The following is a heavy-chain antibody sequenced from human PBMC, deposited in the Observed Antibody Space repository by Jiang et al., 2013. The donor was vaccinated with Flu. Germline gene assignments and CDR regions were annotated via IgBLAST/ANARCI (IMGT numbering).Heavy chain of an antibody. CDR1: GFTFSSYA. J-gene: IGHJ4*02. V-gene: IGHV3-30*01. CDR3: ARDEDSSGYYGYYFDY. Sequence: VQLVESGGGVVQPGRSLRLSCAASGFTFSSYAMHWVRQTPGKGLEWVAVISYDGSNKYYADSVKGRFTISRDNSKNTLYLQMNSLRAEDTAVYYCARDEDSSGYYGYYFDYVGPGNPGPPSP. D-gene: IGHD3-22*01. CDR2: ISYDGSNK.